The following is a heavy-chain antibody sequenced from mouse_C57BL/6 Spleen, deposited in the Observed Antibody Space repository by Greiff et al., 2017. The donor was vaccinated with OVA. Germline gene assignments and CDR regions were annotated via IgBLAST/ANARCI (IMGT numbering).Heavy chain of an antibody. J-gene: IGHJ2*01. CDR2: IYPRDGST. CDR1: GYTFTDHT. D-gene: IGHD4-1*01. Sequence: VKLMESDAELVKPGASVKISCKVSGYTFTDHTIHWMKQRPEQGLEWIGYIYPRDGSTKYNEKFKGKATLTADKSSSTAYMQLNSLTSEDSAVYFCAREGSNWDDAFDYWGQGTTLTVSS. V-gene: IGHV1-78*01. CDR3: AREGSNWDDAFDY.